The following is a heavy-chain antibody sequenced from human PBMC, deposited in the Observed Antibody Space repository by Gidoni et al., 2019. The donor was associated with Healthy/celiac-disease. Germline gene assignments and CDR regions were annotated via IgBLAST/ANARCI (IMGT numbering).Heavy chain of an antibody. CDR2: ISGSGGST. V-gene: IGHV3-23*01. Sequence: EVQLLESGGGLVQPGGSLRLSCAASGFNLSSYAMSWVRQAPGMGLEWVSAISGSGGSTYYADSVKGRFTISRDNSKNTLYLQMNSLRAEDTAVYYCAKDQRPSVYGMDVWGQGTTVTVSS. J-gene: IGHJ6*02. CDR3: AKDQRPSVYGMDV. CDR1: GFNLSSYA.